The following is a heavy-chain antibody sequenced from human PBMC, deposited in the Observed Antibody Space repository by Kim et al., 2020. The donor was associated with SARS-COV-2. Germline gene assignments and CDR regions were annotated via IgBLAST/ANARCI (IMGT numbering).Heavy chain of an antibody. V-gene: IGHV1-69*13. CDR2: IIPIFGTA. J-gene: IGHJ4*02. Sequence: SVKVSCKDSGGTFSSYAISWVRQAPGQGLEWMGGIIPIFGTANYAQKFQGRVTITADESTSTAYMELSSLRSEDTAVYYCARGGVAAAGTVDYWGQGTLVTVSS. CDR1: GGTFSSYA. CDR3: ARGGVAAAGTVDY. D-gene: IGHD6-13*01.